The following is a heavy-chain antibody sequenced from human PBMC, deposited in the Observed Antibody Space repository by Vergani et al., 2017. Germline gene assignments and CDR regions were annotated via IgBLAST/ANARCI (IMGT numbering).Heavy chain of an antibody. D-gene: IGHD3-9*01. CDR3: ARGDYVILTGYRY. V-gene: IGHV1-46*01. CDR2: INPSGVHT. J-gene: IGHJ4*02. CDR1: EYTFSNYY. Sequence: QVQVVQSGAEVQKSGASVKVSCKTSEYTFSNYYMHWVRQAPGQGLEWMGIINPSGVHTNYAKKFQGRVTMTRDTSTSTVYMELSSLRSEDTAIYYCARGDYVILTGYRYWGQGTLVTVSA.